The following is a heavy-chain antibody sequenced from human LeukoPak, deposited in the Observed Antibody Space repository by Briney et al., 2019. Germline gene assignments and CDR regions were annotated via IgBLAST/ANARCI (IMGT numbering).Heavy chain of an antibody. CDR2: ISAYNGNT. V-gene: IGHV1-18*01. D-gene: IGHD4-17*01. J-gene: IGHJ4*02. CDR3: ARVGGRGDYESY. Sequence: GASVQVSFKASGSPFTSYGISWGRRAPGKGLEWMGWISAYNGNTNYAQKLQGRVTMTTDTSTSTAYMELRSLRSDDTAVYYCARVGGRGDYESYWGQGTLVTVSS. CDR1: GSPFTSYG.